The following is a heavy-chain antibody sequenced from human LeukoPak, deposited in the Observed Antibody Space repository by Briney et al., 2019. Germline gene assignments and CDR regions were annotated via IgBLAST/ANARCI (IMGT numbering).Heavy chain of an antibody. CDR2: MHYSGNS. CDR3: ARYSSSSGWFDP. Sequence: SETLSLTCTVSGGSLSISDYYWGWIRQSPGRGLEWIGSMHYSGNSQYNPSLNSRVTISVDTSKNHFSLKLTSVTAADTAVYYCARYSSSSGWFDPWGQGTLVTVSS. CDR1: GGSLSISDYY. J-gene: IGHJ5*02. V-gene: IGHV4-39*02. D-gene: IGHD6-6*01.